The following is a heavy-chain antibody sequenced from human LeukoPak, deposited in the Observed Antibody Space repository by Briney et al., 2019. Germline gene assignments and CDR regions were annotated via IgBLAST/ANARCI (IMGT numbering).Heavy chain of an antibody. CDR3: ATSNWFDP. Sequence: GGSLRLSCAASGFTFSTYWMHWVRQAPGEGLVWVSRINSGGTTTNYADSVKGRFTISRDNAKNTLYLQMNSLRGEDTAVYYCATSNWFDPWGQGTLVTVSS. J-gene: IGHJ5*02. V-gene: IGHV3-74*01. D-gene: IGHD2-2*01. CDR2: INSGGTTT. CDR1: GFTFSTYW.